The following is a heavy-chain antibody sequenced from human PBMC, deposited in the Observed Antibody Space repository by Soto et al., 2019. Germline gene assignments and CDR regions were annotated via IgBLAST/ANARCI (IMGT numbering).Heavy chain of an antibody. D-gene: IGHD4-17*01. Sequence: SETLSLTCTVSGGSISSGNYYWSWIRQPPGKGLEWIGFISYSGSTYYNASLKSRSTISVDTSKSQFSLKLSSVTAADTAVYYRARGDYGASNWFDPWGQGTLVTVSS. CDR2: ISYSGST. CDR3: ARGDYGASNWFDP. CDR1: GGSISSGNYY. J-gene: IGHJ5*02. V-gene: IGHV4-30-4*01.